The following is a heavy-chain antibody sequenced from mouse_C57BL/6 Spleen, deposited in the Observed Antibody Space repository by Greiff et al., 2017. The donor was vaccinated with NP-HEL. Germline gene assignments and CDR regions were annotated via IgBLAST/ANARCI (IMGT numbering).Heavy chain of an antibody. J-gene: IGHJ2*01. CDR3: ARRYSGSSYYFDY. D-gene: IGHD1-1*01. Sequence: EVQLVESGGGLVKPGGSLKLSCAASGFTFSDYGMHWVRQAPEKGLEWVGYISSGSSTIYYADTVKGRFTISRDNAKNTLFLQMTSLRSEDTAMYYCARRYSGSSYYFDYWGQGTTLTVSS. CDR1: GFTFSDYG. V-gene: IGHV5-17*01. CDR2: ISSGSSTI.